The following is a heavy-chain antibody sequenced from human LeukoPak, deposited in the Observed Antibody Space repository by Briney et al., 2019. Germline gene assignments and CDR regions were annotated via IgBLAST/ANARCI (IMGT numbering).Heavy chain of an antibody. CDR2: IYYSRTT. D-gene: IGHD7-27*01. V-gene: IGHV4-39*01. Sequence: PSETLSLTCTVSGGSISSSSYDWGWSRQPGGKGLELIGSIYYSRTTYYNPSLKSRVTISVDPSKNQFSLKLSSVTAADTAVYYCARNWGSGYFDYWGQGTLVTVSS. CDR1: GGSISSSSYD. CDR3: ARNWGSGYFDY. J-gene: IGHJ4*02.